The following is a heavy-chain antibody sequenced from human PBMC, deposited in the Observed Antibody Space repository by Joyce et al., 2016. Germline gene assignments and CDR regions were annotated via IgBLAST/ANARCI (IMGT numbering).Heavy chain of an antibody. CDR1: GDSFTTGGYA. J-gene: IGHJ4*02. V-gene: IGHV4-30-2*01. CDR3: ARAPRGPGYFDS. D-gene: IGHD3-10*01. CDR2: IYHSGNT. Sequence: QLLLQESGPGLVNTSQTLSLTCAVSGDSFTTGGYAWNWIRQPPGKGLEWSGDIYHSGNTHFTPSLQSRVTISLDRSKSQFSLKLSSVTAADTAVYYCARAPRGPGYFDSWGQGTLVTVSS.